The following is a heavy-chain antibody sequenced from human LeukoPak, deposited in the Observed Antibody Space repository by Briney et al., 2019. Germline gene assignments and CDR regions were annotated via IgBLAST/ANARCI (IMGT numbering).Heavy chain of an antibody. CDR1: GGSISSYY. D-gene: IGHD6-19*01. J-gene: IGHJ4*02. CDR2: IYTSVST. V-gene: IGHV4-4*07. CDR3: ARGRQWLSPGVIDY. Sequence: SETLSLTCTVSGGSISSYYWSWIRQPAGKGLEWIGRIYTSVSTNYNPSLKSRVTMSVDTSKNQFSLKLSSVTAADTAVYYCARGRQWLSPGVIDYWGQGTLVTVSS.